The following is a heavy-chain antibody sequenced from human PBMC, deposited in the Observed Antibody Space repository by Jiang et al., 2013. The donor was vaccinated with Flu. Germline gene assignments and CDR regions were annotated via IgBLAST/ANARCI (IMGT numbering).Heavy chain of an antibody. CDR1: GYTLTELS. V-gene: IGHV1-24*01. Sequence: EVKKPGASVKVSCKVSGYTLTELSMHWVRQAPGKGLEWMGGFDPEDGETIYAQKFQGRVTMTEDTSTDTAYMELSSLRSEDTAVYYCATHLGRHYYDSSGWTWWGQGTLVTVSS. D-gene: IGHD3-22*01. J-gene: IGHJ4*02. CDR2: FDPEDGET. CDR3: ATHLGRHYYDSSGWTW.